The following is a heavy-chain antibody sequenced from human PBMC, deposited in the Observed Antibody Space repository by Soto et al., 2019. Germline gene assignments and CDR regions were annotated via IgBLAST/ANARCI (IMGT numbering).Heavy chain of an antibody. CDR2: ISGSGGST. V-gene: IGHV3-23*01. CDR1: GFTFSSYA. D-gene: IGHD3-3*01. CDR3: AKVKTGDFWSGFDY. J-gene: IGHJ4*02. Sequence: GGSLRLSCAASGFTFSSYAMSWVRQAPGKGLEWVSAISGSGGSTYYADSVKGRFTISRYNSKNTLYLQMNSLRAEDTAVYYCAKVKTGDFWSGFDYWGQGTLVTVSS.